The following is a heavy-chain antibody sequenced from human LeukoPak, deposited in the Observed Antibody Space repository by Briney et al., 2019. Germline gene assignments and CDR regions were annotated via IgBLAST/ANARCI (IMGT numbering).Heavy chain of an antibody. CDR3: AKDGVQYSPANPIDY. CDR1: GFTFSSYG. D-gene: IGHD5-18*01. V-gene: IGHV3-30*18. J-gene: IGHJ4*02. CDR2: ISYDGSNK. Sequence: GRSLRLSCAASGFTFSSYGMHWVRQALGKGLEWVAVISYDGSNKYYADSVKGRFTISRDNSKNTLYLQMNSLRAEDTAVYYCAKDGVQYSPANPIDYWGQGTLVTVSS.